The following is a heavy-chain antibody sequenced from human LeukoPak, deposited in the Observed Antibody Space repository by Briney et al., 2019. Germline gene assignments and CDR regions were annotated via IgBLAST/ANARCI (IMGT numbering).Heavy chain of an antibody. D-gene: IGHD6-13*01. J-gene: IGHJ4*02. CDR3: ARPYSSSGIDY. V-gene: IGHV4-39*07. Sequence: SETLSLTCTVSGGSISSSSYYWGWLRQPPGKGLEWIGSIYYSGSTYYNPSLNSRVTISVDTSKDQFSLKLSAVTAADTAVYYCARPYSSSGIDYWGQGTLVTVSS. CDR1: GGSISSSSYY. CDR2: IYYSGST.